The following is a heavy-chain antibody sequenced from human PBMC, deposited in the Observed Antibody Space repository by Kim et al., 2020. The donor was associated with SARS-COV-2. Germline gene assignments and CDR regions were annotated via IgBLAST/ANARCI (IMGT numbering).Heavy chain of an antibody. D-gene: IGHD3-10*01. CDR2: IASSTTI. V-gene: IGHV3-48*02. J-gene: IGHJ3*02. CDR3: ARDNWFAFDI. Sequence: GGSLRLSCAASGFTFRSYSMNWVRQAPGKGLEWVSYIASSTTIYYADSVKGRFTISRDNAKNSLYLQMNSLRDEDTAVYYCARDNWFAFDIWGQGTMVTVS. CDR1: GFTFRSYS.